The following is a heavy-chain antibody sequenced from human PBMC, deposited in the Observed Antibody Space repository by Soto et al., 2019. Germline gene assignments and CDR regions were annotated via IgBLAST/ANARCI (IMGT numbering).Heavy chain of an antibody. V-gene: IGHV1-69*01. CDR3: ARGRTGSSGYYWWYFDL. D-gene: IGHD3-22*01. CDR1: GGTFSSYA. Sequence: QVQLVQSGAEVKKPGSSVKVSCKASGGTFSSYAISWVRQAPGQGLEWMGGIIPIFGTANYAQKFQGRVTIPADESTSTAYMEVSSLRSEDTAVYYCARGRTGSSGYYWWYFDLWGRGTLVTVSS. J-gene: IGHJ2*01. CDR2: IIPIFGTA.